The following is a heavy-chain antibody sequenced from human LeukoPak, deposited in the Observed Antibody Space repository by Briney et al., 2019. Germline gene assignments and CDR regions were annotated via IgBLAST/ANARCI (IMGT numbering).Heavy chain of an antibody. D-gene: IGHD4-11*01. CDR1: GFTFDDYA. V-gene: IGHV3-9*01. CDR3: ANPISKFGY. J-gene: IGHJ4*02. CDR2: IGWNSGSI. Sequence: PGRSLRLSCAASGFTFDDYAMHWVRQAPGKGLEWVSGIGWNSGSIGYADSVKGRFTISRDNAKNSLYLQMNSLRAEDTAVYYCANPISKFGYWGQGTLVTVSS.